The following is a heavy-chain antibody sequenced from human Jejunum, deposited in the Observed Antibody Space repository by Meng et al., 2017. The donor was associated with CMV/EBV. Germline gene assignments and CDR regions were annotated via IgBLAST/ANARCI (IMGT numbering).Heavy chain of an antibody. V-gene: IGHV1-18*01. CDR1: GYPFTSSG. CDR3: ARGVVTMTRYYFDY. CDR2: ISTYNCNT. J-gene: IGHJ4*02. Sequence: GYPFTSSGISWVRQAPGQGLEWMGWISTYNCNTHYAQKLQGRATMTTDTSTSTAYMEVRSLKSDDTAVYYCARGVVTMTRYYFDYWGQGTRVTVSS. D-gene: IGHD2-21*02.